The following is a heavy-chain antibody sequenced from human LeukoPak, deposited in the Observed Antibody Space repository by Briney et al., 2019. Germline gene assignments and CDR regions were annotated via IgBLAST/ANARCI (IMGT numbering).Heavy chain of an antibody. J-gene: IGHJ1*01. CDR2: ISSSSSYI. CDR1: GFTFSNAW. CDR3: ARGGGSRKYFQH. D-gene: IGHD1-26*01. V-gene: IGHV3-21*01. Sequence: GGSLRLSCAASGFTFSNAWMSWVRQAPGKGLEWVSSISSSSSYIYYADSVKGRFTISRDNAKNSLYLQMNSLRAEDTAVYYCARGGGSRKYFQHWGQGTLVTVSS.